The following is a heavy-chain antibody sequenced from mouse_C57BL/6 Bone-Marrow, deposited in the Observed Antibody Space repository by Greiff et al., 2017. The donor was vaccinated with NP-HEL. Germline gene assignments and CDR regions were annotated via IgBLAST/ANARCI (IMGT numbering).Heavy chain of an antibody. CDR2: ISGGGGNT. CDR1: GFTFSSYT. V-gene: IGHV5-9*01. D-gene: IGHD1-1*01. Sequence: EVMLVESGGGLVKPGGSLKLSCAASGFTFSSYTMSWVRQTPEQRLEWVATISGGGGNTYYPDSVKGRFTISRDNAKNTLYLQMSSLRSEDTALYYCAKLLRYWYFDVWGTGTTVTVSS. CDR3: AKLLRYWYFDV. J-gene: IGHJ1*03.